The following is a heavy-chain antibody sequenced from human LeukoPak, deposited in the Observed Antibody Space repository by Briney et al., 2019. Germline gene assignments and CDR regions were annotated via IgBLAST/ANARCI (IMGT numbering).Heavy chain of an antibody. D-gene: IGHD3-22*01. CDR3: AKYDSSGYLPDY. CDR2: ISSSSSYI. J-gene: IGHJ4*02. V-gene: IGHV3-21*01. CDR1: GFTFSSYS. Sequence: GGSLRLSCAASGFTFSSYSMNWVRQAPGKGLEWVSSISSSSSYIYYADSVKGRFTISRDNAKNSLYLQMNSLRAEDTAVYYCAKYDSSGYLPDYWGQGTLVTVSS.